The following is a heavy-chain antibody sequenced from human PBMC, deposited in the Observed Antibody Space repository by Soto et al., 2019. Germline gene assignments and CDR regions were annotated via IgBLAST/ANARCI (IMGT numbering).Heavy chain of an antibody. Sequence: SETLSLTCTVSGGSISSGGYYWSWIRQHPGKGLEWIGYIYYSGSTYYNPSLKSRVTISVDTSKNQISLKLSSVTAADTAVYYCARDRAAAGTIDYWGQGTLVTVSS. CDR2: IYYSGST. CDR1: GGSISSGGYY. V-gene: IGHV4-31*03. D-gene: IGHD6-13*01. CDR3: ARDRAAAGTIDY. J-gene: IGHJ4*02.